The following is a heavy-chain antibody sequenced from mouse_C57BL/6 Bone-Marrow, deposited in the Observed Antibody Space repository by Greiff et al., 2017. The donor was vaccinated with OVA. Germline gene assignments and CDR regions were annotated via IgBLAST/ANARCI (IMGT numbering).Heavy chain of an antibody. Sequence: QVQLQQPGAELVMPGASVKLSCKASGYTFTSYWMHWVKQRPGQGLEWVGEIDPSDSYTNYNQKFKGKSTLTVDKSSSTAYMQLSSLSSEDSAVYDCAILLYYDYDVNAMDYWYQGTAVTVSS. CDR2: IDPSDSYT. V-gene: IGHV1-69*01. CDR3: AILLYYDYDVNAMDY. D-gene: IGHD2-4*01. CDR1: GYTFTSYW. J-gene: IGHJ4*01.